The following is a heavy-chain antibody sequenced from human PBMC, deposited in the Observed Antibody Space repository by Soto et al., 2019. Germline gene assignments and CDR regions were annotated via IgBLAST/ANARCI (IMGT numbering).Heavy chain of an antibody. Sequence: PSETLSLTCTVSGGSITSSYYWGWIRQPPGKGLEWIGSIYYSGSTYYNPSLKSRVTISVDTSKNQFSLKLSSVTAADTAVYYCAREPSIWRQGTLVTVSS. CDR2: IYYSGST. V-gene: IGHV4-39*07. CDR1: GGSITSSYY. J-gene: IGHJ4*02. CDR3: AREPSI.